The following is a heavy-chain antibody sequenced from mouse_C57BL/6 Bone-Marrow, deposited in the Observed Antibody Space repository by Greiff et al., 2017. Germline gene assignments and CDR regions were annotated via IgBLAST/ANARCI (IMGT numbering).Heavy chain of an antibody. Sequence: QVQLQQSGAELVRPGASVTLSCKASGYTFTDYEMHWVKQTPVHGLEWIGAIDPETGGTAYNQKFKGKAILTADKSSSTAYMELRSLTSEDSAVYYGTRSMHCGDYWGQGTTLTVSS. V-gene: IGHV1-15*01. CDR1: GYTFTDYE. D-gene: IGHD6-5*01. CDR3: TRSMHCGDY. J-gene: IGHJ2*01. CDR2: IDPETGGT.